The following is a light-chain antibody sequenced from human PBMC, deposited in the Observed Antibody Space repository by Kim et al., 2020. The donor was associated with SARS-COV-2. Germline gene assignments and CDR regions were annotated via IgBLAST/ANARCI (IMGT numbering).Light chain of an antibody. Sequence: RATINCKSSQSVFYSSNSKNFLAWYQQKPGQPPKVLIYWASTRESGVPDRFSGSGSATDFTLTISSLQAEDVAVYFCQQYFSSPYTFGQGTKLEI. J-gene: IGKJ2*01. CDR3: QQYFSSPYT. CDR2: WAS. CDR1: QSVFYSSNSKNF. V-gene: IGKV4-1*01.